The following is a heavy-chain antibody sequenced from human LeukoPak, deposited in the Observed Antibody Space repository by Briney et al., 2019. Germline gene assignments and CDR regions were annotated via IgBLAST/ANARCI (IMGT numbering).Heavy chain of an antibody. CDR1: GFSFISYG. CDR3: AKRPSDYGDYVSYFDY. V-gene: IGHV3-30*18. D-gene: IGHD4-17*01. CDR2: ISDDGRSK. Sequence: GGSLRLSCAASGFSFISYGMHWVRQAPGKGREWVGVISDDGRSKDYADSVRGRFTISRDNSKDTLYLQMNSLRDEDTVVYYCAKRPSDYGDYVSYFDYWGQGTLVTVSS. J-gene: IGHJ4*02.